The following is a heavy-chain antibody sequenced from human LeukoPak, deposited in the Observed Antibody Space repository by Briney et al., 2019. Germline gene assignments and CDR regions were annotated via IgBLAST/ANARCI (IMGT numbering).Heavy chain of an antibody. D-gene: IGHD1-26*01. Sequence: GGSLRLSCAASGFTFSSHALSWVRQAPGKGLEWVSGINSYGGSTYYADSVKDRFTISRDNSKNTLYLQMNSLRAEDTAVYYCAKDQHSGSGWYFDYWGQGTLVTVSS. CDR1: GFTFSSHA. J-gene: IGHJ4*02. CDR3: AKDQHSGSGWYFDY. V-gene: IGHV3-23*01. CDR2: INSYGGST.